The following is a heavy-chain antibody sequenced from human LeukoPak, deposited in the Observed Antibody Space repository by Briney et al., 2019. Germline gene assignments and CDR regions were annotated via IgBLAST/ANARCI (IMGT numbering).Heavy chain of an antibody. J-gene: IGHJ4*02. D-gene: IGHD3-10*01. CDR3: ARRDGSGSYAEINFDY. Sequence: GESLQISCKGSGYNFTSYWIGWVRQMPGKGLEWMGIIYPGDSDTRYSPSFQGQVTISADKSISTAYLQWSSLKASDTAMYYCARRDGSGSYAEINFDYWGQGTLVTVSS. CDR1: GYNFTSYW. V-gene: IGHV5-51*01. CDR2: IYPGDSDT.